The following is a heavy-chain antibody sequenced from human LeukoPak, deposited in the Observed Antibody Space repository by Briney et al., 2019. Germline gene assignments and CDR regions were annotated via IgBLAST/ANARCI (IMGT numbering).Heavy chain of an antibody. D-gene: IGHD3-22*01. CDR2: ISGSGGST. J-gene: IGHJ1*01. Sequence: GGSLRLSCAASGFTFSSYAMSWVRQAPGKGLEWVSAISGSGGSTYYADSVKGRFTISRDNSKNTLYLQMNSLRAEDTAVYYCAKAQRRITMIVVVIPNGNFRHWGQGTLVTVSS. CDR3: AKAQRRITMIVVVIPNGNFRH. CDR1: GFTFSSYA. V-gene: IGHV3-23*01.